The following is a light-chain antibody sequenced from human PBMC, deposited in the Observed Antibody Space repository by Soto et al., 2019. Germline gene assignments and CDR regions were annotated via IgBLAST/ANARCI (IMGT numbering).Light chain of an antibody. CDR1: RSLLHSNVNNY. J-gene: IGKJ5*01. V-gene: IGKV2-28*01. CDR3: LQALQSPPT. Sequence: DIVMTQPPLSLPVTPGEPASISCRSSRSLLHSNVNNYLNWYLQKPGQSPQLLIYFGSTRASGVPDRFSGSGSGIDFTLKISRVEAEDVGVYYCLQALQSPPTFGQGTRLEIK. CDR2: FGS.